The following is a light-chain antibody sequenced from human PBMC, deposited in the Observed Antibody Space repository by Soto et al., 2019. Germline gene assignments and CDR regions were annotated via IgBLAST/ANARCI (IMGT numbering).Light chain of an antibody. J-gene: IGLJ3*02. V-gene: IGLV1-40*01. CDR1: SSNIGAGYD. CDR3: LSYDRSLFWV. Sequence: QSVLTQPPSVSGAPGQRVTISCTGSSSNIGAGYDVHWYQQLPGTAPKLVIYGNNNRPSGVPDRFSGSKSGTSASLAITGLQAEDEADYYCLSYDRSLFWVFGGGTKVTVL. CDR2: GNN.